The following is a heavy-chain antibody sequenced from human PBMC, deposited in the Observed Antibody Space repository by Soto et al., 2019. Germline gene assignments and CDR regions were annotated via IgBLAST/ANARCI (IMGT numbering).Heavy chain of an antibody. CDR2: IKSKTDGGTT. Sequence: GGSLRLSCAASGFTFINAWMIFVRQAPGKGLEWVGRIKSKTDGGTTDYAAPVKGRFAISRDDSKNTLYLQMNSLKTEDTAVYYCTTPLGDAFDIWGQGTMVTVSS. J-gene: IGHJ3*02. D-gene: IGHD7-27*01. V-gene: IGHV3-15*01. CDR3: TTPLGDAFDI. CDR1: GFTFINAW.